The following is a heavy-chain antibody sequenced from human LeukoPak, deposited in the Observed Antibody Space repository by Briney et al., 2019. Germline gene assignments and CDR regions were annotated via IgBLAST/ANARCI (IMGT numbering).Heavy chain of an antibody. V-gene: IGHV3-11*01. Sequence: GGSLRLSCAASGFTFSDHYMSWIRQAPGKGLEWVSYISGSSTTIYYAASVRGRFTIARDNGKNSLYLQMNSLRVEDTAIYYCEREGITIFGVANSNWFDTWGQGTLVTVSS. D-gene: IGHD3-3*01. CDR3: EREGITIFGVANSNWFDT. CDR1: GFTFSDHY. CDR2: ISGSSTTI. J-gene: IGHJ5*02.